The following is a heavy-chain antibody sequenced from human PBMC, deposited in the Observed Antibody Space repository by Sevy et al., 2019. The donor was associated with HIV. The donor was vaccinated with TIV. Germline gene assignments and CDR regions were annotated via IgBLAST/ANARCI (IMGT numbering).Heavy chain of an antibody. CDR3: AKDFRTHFNRVVPAAILDY. CDR2: ISDGSDST. Sequence: GGSLRLSCAASGFTFSSYAMSWVRQAPGKGLEWVSTISDGSDSTYYADSVKGRFTISRDNSKNMLYLQMNTLRAEDTAVYYCAKDFRTHFNRVVPAAILDYWGLGTLVTVSS. V-gene: IGHV3-23*01. D-gene: IGHD2-2*02. CDR1: GFTFSSYA. J-gene: IGHJ4*02.